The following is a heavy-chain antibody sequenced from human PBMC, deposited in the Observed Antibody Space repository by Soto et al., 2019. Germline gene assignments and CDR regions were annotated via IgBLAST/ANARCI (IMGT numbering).Heavy chain of an antibody. V-gene: IGHV4-39*01. J-gene: IGHJ5*02. Sequence: XETLCLTCTVAGGSISSSSYYWGWIRQPRGKGLEWIGSIYYSGSTYYNPSLKSRVTISVDTSKNQFSLKLSSVTAADTAVYYCAGANYDILTGYYNWFDHWGQGTLVTVSS. CDR3: AGANYDILTGYYNWFDH. CDR1: GGSISSSSYY. CDR2: IYYSGST. D-gene: IGHD3-9*01.